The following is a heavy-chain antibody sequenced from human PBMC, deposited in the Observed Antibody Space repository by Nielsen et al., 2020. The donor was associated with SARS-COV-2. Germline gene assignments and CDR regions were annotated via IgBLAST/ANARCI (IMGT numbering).Heavy chain of an antibody. CDR3: ARDLGYSYEFDY. J-gene: IGHJ4*02. D-gene: IGHD5-18*01. CDR2: INRDGSTT. V-gene: IGHV3-74*01. Sequence: GESLKISCAASRFNLGTYWMHWVRQNPGKGLLWASRINRDGSTTDYADSVKGRFSISRDDSKNTLYLQMNSLRAEDTAVYYCARDLGYSYEFDYWGQGTLVTVSS. CDR1: RFNLGTYW.